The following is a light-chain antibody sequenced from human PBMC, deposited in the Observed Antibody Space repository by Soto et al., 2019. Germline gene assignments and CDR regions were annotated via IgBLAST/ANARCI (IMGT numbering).Light chain of an antibody. CDR3: LLCFGGAQLGV. Sequence: QAVVTQEPSLTVSPGGTVTLTCASSTGAVSGGFYPNWFQQKPGQTPRALIHTTNKRHSWTPARFSGSLLGGKAALTLSGVQPDDEADYYCLLCFGGAQLGVFGGGTKLTVL. CDR2: TTN. J-gene: IGLJ3*02. CDR1: TGAVSGGFY. V-gene: IGLV7-43*01.